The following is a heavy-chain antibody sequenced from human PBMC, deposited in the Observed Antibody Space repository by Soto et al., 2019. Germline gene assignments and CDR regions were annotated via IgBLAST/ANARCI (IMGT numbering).Heavy chain of an antibody. J-gene: IGHJ4*02. CDR3: ARVKGYTYGYDPRYYFDY. Sequence: PSEMLSLTCTVCGGSVSSGSYYWSWIRQPPGKGLEWIGHIYNSESTNYNPSLKSRVTISADTSKSQFSLKLNSMTAADTAVYFCARVKGYTYGYDPRYYFDYWGQGTLVTVSS. CDR1: GGSVSSGSYY. D-gene: IGHD5-18*01. V-gene: IGHV4-61*01. CDR2: IYNSEST.